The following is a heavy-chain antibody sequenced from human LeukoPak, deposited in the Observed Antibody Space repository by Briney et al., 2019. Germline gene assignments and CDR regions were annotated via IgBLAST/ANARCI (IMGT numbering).Heavy chain of an antibody. CDR3: ARDSAEEALWSNPFDY. Sequence: GGSLRLSCAASGFTFSSYSMNWVRQAPGKGLEWVSSISSSSSYIYYADSVKGRFTISRDNAKNSLYLQMNSLRAEDTAVYYCARDSAEEALWSNPFDYWGQGTLVTVSS. CDR1: GFTFSSYS. D-gene: IGHD1-14*01. J-gene: IGHJ4*02. CDR2: ISSSSSYI. V-gene: IGHV3-21*01.